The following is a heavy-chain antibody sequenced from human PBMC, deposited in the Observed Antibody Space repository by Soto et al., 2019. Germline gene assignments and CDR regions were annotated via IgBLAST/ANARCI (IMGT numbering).Heavy chain of an antibody. D-gene: IGHD3-10*01. Sequence: PGGSLRLSCAASGFTFSSYWMHWVRQAPGKGLVWVSRINSDGSSTSYADSVKGRFTISRDNAKNTLYLQMNSLRAEDTAVYYCARTWFGEFDYYYYGMDVWGQGTTVTVSS. J-gene: IGHJ6*02. CDR3: ARTWFGEFDYYYYGMDV. CDR1: GFTFSSYW. V-gene: IGHV3-74*01. CDR2: INSDGSST.